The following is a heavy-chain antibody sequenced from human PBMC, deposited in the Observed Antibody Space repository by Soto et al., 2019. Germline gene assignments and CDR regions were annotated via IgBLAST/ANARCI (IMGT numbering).Heavy chain of an antibody. CDR3: ARAYSGGDSYSWYYFDY. J-gene: IGHJ4*02. D-gene: IGHD6-13*01. V-gene: IGHV4-4*02. CDR2: IYHRGST. CDR1: GGSIGSGNW. Sequence: SETLSLTCAVSGGSIGSGNWWSWVRQPPGKGLEWIGEIYHRGSTNYNPSLKSRVTISVDKSKNQFSLKLSSVTAADTAVYYCARAYSGGDSYSWYYFDYWGPGTLVTVSS.